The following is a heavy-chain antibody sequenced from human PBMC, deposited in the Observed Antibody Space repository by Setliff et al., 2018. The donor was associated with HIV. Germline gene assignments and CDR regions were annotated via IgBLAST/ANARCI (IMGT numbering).Heavy chain of an antibody. V-gene: IGHV4-39*07. D-gene: IGHD3-10*01. Sequence: PSETLSLTCTVSGDSITSNSYYWGWIRQSPGKGLEWIGTMHHGGSIYYNPSLKSRVTISLDTSKNQFSLKLSSVTAADTAVYYCARDQADVYNYLLSGAFDFWGQGAMVTVSS. J-gene: IGHJ3*01. CDR3: ARDQADVYNYLLSGAFDF. CDR1: GDSITSNSYY. CDR2: MHHGGSI.